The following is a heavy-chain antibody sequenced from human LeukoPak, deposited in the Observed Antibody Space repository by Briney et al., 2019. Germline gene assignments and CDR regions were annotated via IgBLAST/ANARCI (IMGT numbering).Heavy chain of an antibody. D-gene: IGHD3-22*01. Sequence: LGESLKLPCKGSGNSFTTYWIGWVRQMSGKGLEWMGITYLGGSDTRYSPSFQGQVTISADKSISTAYLHWSSLKASDTAMYYCVRPASSGYSRDVFATWGQGTLVTVSS. CDR1: GNSFTTYW. V-gene: IGHV5-51*01. CDR2: TYLGGSDT. J-gene: IGHJ3*02. CDR3: VRPASSGYSRDVFAT.